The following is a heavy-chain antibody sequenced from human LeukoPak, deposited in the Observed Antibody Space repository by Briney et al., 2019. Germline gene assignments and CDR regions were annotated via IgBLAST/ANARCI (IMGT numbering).Heavy chain of an antibody. Sequence: SVKVSCKASGGTFSSYAISWVRQAPGQGLEWMGRIIPILGIANYAQKFQGRVTITADKSTSTAYMELSSLRSEDTAVYYCASPRGDSQDFDYWGQGTLVTVSS. D-gene: IGHD6-13*01. CDR3: ASPRGDSQDFDY. CDR2: IIPILGIA. V-gene: IGHV1-69*04. J-gene: IGHJ4*02. CDR1: GGTFSSYA.